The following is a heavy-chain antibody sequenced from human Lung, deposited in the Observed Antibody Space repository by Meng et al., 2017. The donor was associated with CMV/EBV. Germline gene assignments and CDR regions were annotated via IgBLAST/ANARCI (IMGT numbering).Heavy chain of an antibody. D-gene: IGHD2-2*01. V-gene: IGHV1-69*04. CDR2: ISPVRDIT. J-gene: IGHJ5*01. CDR3: AREQYCSNTNCCNWFDS. Sequence: SSYSVSLLRPAPGQGREWRGRISPVRDITNYAQKFQSRVTITANRSTSTFYMELSSLRSEETAMYYWAREQYCSNTNCCNWFDSWAQGTLVTVSS. CDR1: SSYS.